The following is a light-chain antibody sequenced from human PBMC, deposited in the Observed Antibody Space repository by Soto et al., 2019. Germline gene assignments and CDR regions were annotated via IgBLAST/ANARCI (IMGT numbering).Light chain of an antibody. CDR2: DAS. J-gene: IGKJ2*01. CDR1: QGIRSD. Sequence: AIQMTKSASAVSASVGDRVTITCRASQGIRSDLGWYQQKPGKAPDLLIYDASSLESGVPSRFSGSGSGTEFTLTICSLQPDDFATYYCQHYTSYPYIFGQGTKVDIK. CDR3: QHYTSYPYI. V-gene: IGKV1-13*02.